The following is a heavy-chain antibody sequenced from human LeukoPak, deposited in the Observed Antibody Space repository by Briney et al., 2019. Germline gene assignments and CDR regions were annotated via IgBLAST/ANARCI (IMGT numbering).Heavy chain of an antibody. D-gene: IGHD3-9*01. J-gene: IGHJ4*02. CDR1: GGSFSGYY. CDR3: ARGGDIPDY. V-gene: IGHV4-34*01. Sequence: SETLSLTCAVYGGSFSGYYWSWIRQPPGKGLEWIGEINHSGSTNYDPSLKSRVTISVDTSKNQFSLKLSSVTAADTAVYYCARGGDIPDYWGQGTLVTVSS. CDR2: INHSGST.